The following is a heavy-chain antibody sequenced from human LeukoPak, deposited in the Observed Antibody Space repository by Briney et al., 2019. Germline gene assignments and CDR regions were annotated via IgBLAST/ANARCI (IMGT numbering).Heavy chain of an antibody. CDR1: GGSIRSYY. D-gene: IGHD6-13*01. J-gene: IGHJ6*02. Sequence: SETLSLTCTVSGGSIRSYYWSWIRQPPGKGLEWIGYIYYSGSTNYNPSLKSRVTISVDTSKNQFSLRLSSVTAADTAVYYCARAAGYSSFYYFQGMDVWGQGTTVTVSS. CDR2: IYYSGST. V-gene: IGHV4-59*01. CDR3: ARAAGYSSFYYFQGMDV.